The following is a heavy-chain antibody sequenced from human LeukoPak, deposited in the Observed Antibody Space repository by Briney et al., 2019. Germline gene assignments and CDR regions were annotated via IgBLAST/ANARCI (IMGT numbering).Heavy chain of an antibody. CDR2: MNPNSGNT. Sequence: ASVKVSCKASGGTFSSYAISWVRQAPGQGLEWMGWMNPNSGNTGYAQKFQGRVTMTRNTSISTAYMELSSLRSEDTAVYYCARGPNCSGGSCYSWLGYYYYYGMDVWGQGTTVTVSS. V-gene: IGHV1-8*02. J-gene: IGHJ6*02. CDR3: ARGPNCSGGSCYSWLGYYYYYGMDV. D-gene: IGHD2-15*01. CDR1: GGTFSSYA.